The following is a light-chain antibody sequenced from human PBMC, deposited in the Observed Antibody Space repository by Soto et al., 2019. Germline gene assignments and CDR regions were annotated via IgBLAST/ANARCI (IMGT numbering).Light chain of an antibody. Sequence: QSVLTQPPSVSGAPGQRVTISCTGSSSNIGAGYDVQWYQQLPGAAPRLLIFGNTNRPSGLPDRFSGSRSGTSASLAISGLQAEDEADYYCQSYDISLSVSVVFGGGTKLTVL. J-gene: IGLJ2*01. CDR2: GNT. CDR3: QSYDISLSVSVV. CDR1: SSNIGAGYD. V-gene: IGLV1-40*01.